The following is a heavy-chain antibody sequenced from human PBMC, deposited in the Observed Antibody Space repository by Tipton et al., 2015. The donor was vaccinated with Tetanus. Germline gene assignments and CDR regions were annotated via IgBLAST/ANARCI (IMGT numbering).Heavy chain of an antibody. CDR2: FSYSGSS. V-gene: IGHV4-61*08. D-gene: IGHD2-2*01. CDR1: GDSISSGGYY. Sequence: TLSLTCTVSGDSISSGGYYWTWIRQHPGKGLEWIGYFSYSGSSNYNPSLKSRVTISGDTSKNQFSLKLSSVTPADTAVYYCARGSSVWSWYMQHWGQGTLVTVSS. CDR3: ARGSSVWSWYMQH. J-gene: IGHJ1*01.